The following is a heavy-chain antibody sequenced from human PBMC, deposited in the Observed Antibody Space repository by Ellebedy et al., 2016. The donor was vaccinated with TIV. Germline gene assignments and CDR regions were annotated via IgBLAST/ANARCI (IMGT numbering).Heavy chain of an antibody. Sequence: GESLKISCAASGLTLSNFGIQWVRQAPGKGLEWVAVISHDGVAQYYSDSVEGRFTISRDNSKNTVYLQLSGLRPEDTAVYYCAKEYTRTSSYWLFDLWGCGTLVTVSS. D-gene: IGHD6-13*01. CDR3: AKEYTRTSSYWLFDL. CDR2: ISHDGVAQ. CDR1: GLTLSNFG. V-gene: IGHV3-30*18. J-gene: IGHJ2*01.